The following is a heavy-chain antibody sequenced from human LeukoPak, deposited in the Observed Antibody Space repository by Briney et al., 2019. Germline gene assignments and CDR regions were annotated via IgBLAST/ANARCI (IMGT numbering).Heavy chain of an antibody. Sequence: PGGSLTLSCAASGFTFDDYAMHWVRQAPGKGLEWVSLISGDGGTTYSADSVKGRFTISRDNSKNSLYLQMNSLRTEDTALYYCARSLPDYFDYWGQGTLVTVSS. V-gene: IGHV3-43*02. CDR1: GFTFDDYA. J-gene: IGHJ4*02. CDR3: ARSLPDYFDY. CDR2: ISGDGGTT.